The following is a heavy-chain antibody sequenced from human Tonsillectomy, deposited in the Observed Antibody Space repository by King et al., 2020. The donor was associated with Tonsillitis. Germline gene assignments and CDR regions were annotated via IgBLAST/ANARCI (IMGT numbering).Heavy chain of an antibody. Sequence: LQLQESGSGLVKPSQTLSLTCALSGGSISSGGYSWSWIRQPPGKGLEWIGYIYHSGSTYYNPSLKSRVTISVDRSKNQFSLKLSSVTAADTAVYYCARSAGDYYFDYWGQGTLVTVSS. CDR1: GGSISSGGYS. J-gene: IGHJ4*02. D-gene: IGHD4-17*01. V-gene: IGHV4-30-2*01. CDR2: IYHSGST. CDR3: ARSAGDYYFDY.